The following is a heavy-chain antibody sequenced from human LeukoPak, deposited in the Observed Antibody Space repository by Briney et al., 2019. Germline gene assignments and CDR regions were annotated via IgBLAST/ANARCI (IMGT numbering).Heavy chain of an antibody. J-gene: IGHJ5*02. D-gene: IGHD4-11*01. Sequence: GASLKISCKGSGYSFTSYWIGWVRQMPGKGLEGMGIIYPGDSDTRYSPSFQSQVTISADKSTTPAYMQWSSMKASDTAMYYCARQSSVTAHPWGQGTLVTVSS. V-gene: IGHV5-51*01. CDR2: IYPGDSDT. CDR1: GYSFTSYW. CDR3: ARQSSVTAHP.